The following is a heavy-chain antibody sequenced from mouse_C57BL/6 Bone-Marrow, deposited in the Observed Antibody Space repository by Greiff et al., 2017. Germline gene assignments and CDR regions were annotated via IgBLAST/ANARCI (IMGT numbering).Heavy chain of an antibody. CDR1: GYTFTSYW. J-gene: IGHJ1*03. CDR3: ASGDYYGSSSHVDV. V-gene: IGHV1-52*01. D-gene: IGHD1-1*01. Sequence: QVQLQQPGAELVRPGSSVKLSCKASGYTFTSYWMHWVKQRPIQGLEWIGNIDPSDSETHYNQKFKDKATLTVDKSSSTAYMQLSSLTSEDSAVYDCASGDYYGSSSHVDVGGTGTTVNVAS. CDR2: IDPSDSET.